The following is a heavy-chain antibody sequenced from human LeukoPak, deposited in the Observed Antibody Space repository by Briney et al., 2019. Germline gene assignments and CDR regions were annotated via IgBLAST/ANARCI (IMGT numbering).Heavy chain of an antibody. CDR2: INPNSGGT. J-gene: IGHJ6*03. D-gene: IGHD2-15*01. CDR1: GYTFSGYY. Sequence: ASVKVSCKASGYTFSGYYMHWVRQAPGQGLEWMGWINPNSGGTNYAQKFQGRVTMTRDTSISTAYMELSRLRFDDTAVYYCARDSFGRGYYYYYMDVWGKGTTVTISS. CDR3: ARDSFGRGYYYYYMDV. V-gene: IGHV1-2*02.